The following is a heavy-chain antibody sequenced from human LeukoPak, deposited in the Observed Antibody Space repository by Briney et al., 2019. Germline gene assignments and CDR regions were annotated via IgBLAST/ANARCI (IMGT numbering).Heavy chain of an antibody. CDR1: GYSISSGYY. CDR3: AGSVVVVPAAIGDDAFDI. CDR2: IYHSGST. J-gene: IGHJ3*02. V-gene: IGHV4-38-2*01. Sequence: PSETLSLTCAVSGYSISSGYYWGWIRQPPGKGLEWIGSIYHSGSTYYNPSLKSRVTISVDTSKNQFSLKLSSVTAADTAVYYCAGSVVVVPAAIGDDAFDIWGQGTMVTVSS. D-gene: IGHD2-2*01.